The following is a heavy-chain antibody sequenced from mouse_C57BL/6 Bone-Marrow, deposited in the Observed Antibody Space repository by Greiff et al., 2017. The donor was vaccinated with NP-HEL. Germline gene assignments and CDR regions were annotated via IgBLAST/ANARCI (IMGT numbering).Heavy chain of an antibody. CDR2: LTPSSGYT. Sequence: QVQLKESGAELAKPGASVKLSCKASGYTFTSYWMHWVKQRPGQGLEWIGYLTPSSGYTKYNQKFKDKATLTTDKSSSTAYMHLSSLTSEDSAVYYCAISYYYGSSYPTPYWGQGTTLTVSS. CDR3: AISYYYGSSYPTPY. D-gene: IGHD1-1*01. J-gene: IGHJ2*01. CDR1: GYTFTSYW. V-gene: IGHV1-7*01.